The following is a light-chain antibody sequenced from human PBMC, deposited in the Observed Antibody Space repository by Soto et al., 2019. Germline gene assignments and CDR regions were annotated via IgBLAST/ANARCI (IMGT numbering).Light chain of an antibody. CDR3: QQLNTYPIT. CDR2: KAS. Sequence: DIQMTPSPSTLSASIGDRVNITCRASQSISSWLAWYQQKPGKAPKVLIYKASNLESGVPSRFSGSGSETEFTLTISSLQPEDFATYYCQQLNTYPITFAQGTRLEIK. V-gene: IGKV1-5*03. J-gene: IGKJ5*01. CDR1: QSISSW.